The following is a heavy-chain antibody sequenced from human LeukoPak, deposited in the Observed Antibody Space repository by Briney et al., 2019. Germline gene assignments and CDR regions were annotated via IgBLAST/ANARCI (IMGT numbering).Heavy chain of an antibody. D-gene: IGHD6-13*01. Sequence: GGSLRLSCAASGFTFNSYVMSWVRQAPGKGLEWVSNIGGSVGSMFYAASVKGRFAISRDNSKNTLFLQMNNLRVEDTAVYYCAKRGNSWDLFDYWGQGTLVTVSS. CDR2: IGGSVGSM. V-gene: IGHV3-23*01. CDR1: GFTFNSYV. J-gene: IGHJ4*02. CDR3: AKRGNSWDLFDY.